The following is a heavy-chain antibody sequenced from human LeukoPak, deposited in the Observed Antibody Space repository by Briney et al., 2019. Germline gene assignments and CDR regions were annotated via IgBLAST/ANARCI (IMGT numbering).Heavy chain of an antibody. J-gene: IGHJ4*02. Sequence: GESLRISCKGSGYSFTSDWITWVRQMPGKGLEWMGRIDPSDSYTNYSPSSQGHVTFSVDKSISTAYLQWSSLKASDTAMYFCARGNYGSGSYSDYWGQGTLVTVSS. D-gene: IGHD3-10*01. V-gene: IGHV5-10-1*01. CDR2: IDPSDSYT. CDR1: GYSFTSDW. CDR3: ARGNYGSGSYSDY.